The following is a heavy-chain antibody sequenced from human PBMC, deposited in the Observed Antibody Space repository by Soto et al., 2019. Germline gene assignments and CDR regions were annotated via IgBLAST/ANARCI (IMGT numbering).Heavy chain of an antibody. CDR2: ISYDGSNK. J-gene: IGHJ4*02. CDR1: GFTFSSYA. Sequence: QVQLVESGGGVVQPGRSLRLSCAASGFTFSSYAMHWVRQAPGKGLEWVAVISYDGSNKYYADSVKGRFTISRDNSKNKLYLQMNSLRAEDTAVYYCASLSAYYDYVWGSYRLDPDYWGQGTLVTVSS. CDR3: ASLSAYYDYVWGSYRLDPDY. D-gene: IGHD3-16*02. V-gene: IGHV3-30-3*01.